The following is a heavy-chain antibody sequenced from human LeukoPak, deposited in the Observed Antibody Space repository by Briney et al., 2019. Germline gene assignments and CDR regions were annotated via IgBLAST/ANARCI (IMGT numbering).Heavy chain of an antibody. CDR3: ASYTAGGGGLDY. J-gene: IGHJ4*02. CDR1: GGSFSGYY. V-gene: IGHV4-34*01. Sequence: SETLSLTCAVYGGSFSGYYWSWIRQPPGKGLEWIGEINHSGSTNYNPSLKSRVTISVDTSKNRFSLKLSSVTAADTAVYYCASYTAGGGGLDYWGQGTLVTVSS. D-gene: IGHD5-18*01. CDR2: INHSGST.